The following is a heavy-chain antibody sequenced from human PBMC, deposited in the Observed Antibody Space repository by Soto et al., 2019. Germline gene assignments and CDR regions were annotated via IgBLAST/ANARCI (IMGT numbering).Heavy chain of an antibody. CDR3: ARGLYREVAGTAFDI. CDR1: GFTFSSYS. CDR2: ISSSSSTI. V-gene: IGHV3-48*02. D-gene: IGHD6-19*01. Sequence: GGSLRLSCAASGFTFSSYSMNWVRQAPGKGLEWVSYISSSSSTIYYADSVKGRFTISRDNAKNSLYLQMNSLRDEDTAVYYCARGLYREVAGTAFDIWGQGTMVTVSS. J-gene: IGHJ3*02.